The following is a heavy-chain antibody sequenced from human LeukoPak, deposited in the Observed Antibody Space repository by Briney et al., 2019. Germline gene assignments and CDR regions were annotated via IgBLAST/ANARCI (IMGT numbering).Heavy chain of an antibody. CDR1: GFNFADSA. Sequence: GGPLRLSCAPSGFNFADSAMHWVRQAPGKALEWVPLISGDGGSTYYADPVKGRFSISRDNSKNSLYLQMNSLRIEDTALYYCANSQGYCSSTSCRPYSTSWPFNYWGQGTLVTVAS. CDR2: ISGDGGST. V-gene: IGHV3-43*02. CDR3: ANSQGYCSSTSCRPYSTSWPFNY. J-gene: IGHJ4*02. D-gene: IGHD2-2*01.